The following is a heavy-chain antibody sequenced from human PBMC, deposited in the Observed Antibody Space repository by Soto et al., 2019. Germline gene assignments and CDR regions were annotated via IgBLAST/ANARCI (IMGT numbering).Heavy chain of an antibody. J-gene: IGHJ6*02. CDR2: IIPIAGTG. Sequence: QVQLVQSGAEVRKPGSSVTVSCKASGGTFSNYAISWVRQAPGQGLEWMGGIIPIAGTGSYAQKFQGRVTITADEPTTTAYMELSSLRFEDTAVYYCERVVILVPTASTHYYYHMDVWGPGTTVTVSS. V-gene: IGHV1-69*01. CDR3: ERVVILVPTASTHYYYHMDV. CDR1: GGTFSNYA. D-gene: IGHD2-2*01.